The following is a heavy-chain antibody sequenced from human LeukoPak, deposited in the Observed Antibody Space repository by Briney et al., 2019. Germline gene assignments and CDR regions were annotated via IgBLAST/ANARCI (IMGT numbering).Heavy chain of an antibody. CDR2: ISYDGSSR. CDR1: GFTFSSYA. CDR3: ASPPGRPNGD. V-gene: IGHV3-30*04. Sequence: GGSLRLTCAASGFTFSSYAMSWVRQAPGKGLEWVATISYDGSSRCSAASVKGRFTISRDNSKNTLSLQMNSLRVEDTAMYYCASPPGRPNGDWGQGTLVTVSS. J-gene: IGHJ4*02. D-gene: IGHD7-27*01.